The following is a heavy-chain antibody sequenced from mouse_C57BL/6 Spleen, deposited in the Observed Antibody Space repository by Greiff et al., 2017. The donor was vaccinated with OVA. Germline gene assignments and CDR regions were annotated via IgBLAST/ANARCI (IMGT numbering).Heavy chain of an antibody. Sequence: QVQLQQPGAELVMPGASVKLSCKASGYTFTSYWMHWVKQRPGQGLEWIGEIDPSDSYTNYNQKFKGKATLTVDKSSSTAYMQLSSLTSEDSAVYYCARWSITNDYWGQGTTLTVSS. V-gene: IGHV1-69*01. CDR1: GYTFTSYW. D-gene: IGHD1-1*01. CDR3: ARWSITNDY. CDR2: IDPSDSYT. J-gene: IGHJ2*01.